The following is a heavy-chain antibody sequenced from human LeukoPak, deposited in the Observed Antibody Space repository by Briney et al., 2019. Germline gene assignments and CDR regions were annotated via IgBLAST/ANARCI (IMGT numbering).Heavy chain of an antibody. D-gene: IGHD6-13*01. V-gene: IGHV1-18*01. CDR1: GYSFTSHG. J-gene: IGHJ4*02. Sequence: ASVKVSCKASGYSFTSHGFSWVRQAPGLGLEWMGWISSHNGNTNYAQKFQGRVTMTTDTSTSTAYMELRSLRSDDTAVYFCARWGSSNWWEHQGDYWGQGSLVTVSS. CDR3: ARWGSSNWWEHQGDY. CDR2: ISSHNGNT.